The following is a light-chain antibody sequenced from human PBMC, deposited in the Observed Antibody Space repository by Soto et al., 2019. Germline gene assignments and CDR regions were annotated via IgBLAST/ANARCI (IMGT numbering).Light chain of an antibody. Sequence: DIQMTQSPSTLSTSVGDRVTITCRASQSISGWLAWYQQKPGKAPNLLISDASSLESGVPSRFSGSGSGTEFTLTISGLQPDDFATYYCQQYSSYSSFGQGTKLEIK. CDR1: QSISGW. CDR2: DAS. CDR3: QQYSSYSS. J-gene: IGKJ2*01. V-gene: IGKV1-5*01.